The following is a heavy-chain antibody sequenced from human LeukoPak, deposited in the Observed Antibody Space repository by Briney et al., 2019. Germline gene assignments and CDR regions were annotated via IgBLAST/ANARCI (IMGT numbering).Heavy chain of an antibody. CDR1: GGSISSYY. J-gene: IGHJ4*02. D-gene: IGHD3-10*01. Sequence: SETLSLTCTVSGGSISSYYWSWIRQPPGKGLEWIGSIYYTGTTSYNPSLESRVTLSVDSPNNQISLNLNSVIAADTAMYFCARGGFYGHPFEFGGQGILVTVSS. CDR2: IYYTGTT. V-gene: IGHV4-59*12. CDR3: ARGGFYGHPFEF.